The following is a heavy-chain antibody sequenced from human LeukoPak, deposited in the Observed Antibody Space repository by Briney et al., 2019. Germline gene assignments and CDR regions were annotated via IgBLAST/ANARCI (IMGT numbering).Heavy chain of an antibody. CDR3: ARAGVRGVLLPVDY. D-gene: IGHD3-10*01. CDR2: ISSSGSTI. CDR1: GFTFSDYY. J-gene: IGHJ4*02. V-gene: IGHV3-11*04. Sequence: PGGSLRLSCAASGFTFSDYYMSWIRQAPGKGLEWVSYISSSGSTIYYADSVKGRFTLSRDNAKNSLFLQMNSLRVEDTAVYYCARAGVRGVLLPVDYWGQGTLVTVSS.